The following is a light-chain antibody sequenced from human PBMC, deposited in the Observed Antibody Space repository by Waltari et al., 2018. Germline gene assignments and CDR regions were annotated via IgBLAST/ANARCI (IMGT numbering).Light chain of an antibody. CDR2: QDS. Sequence: SYELTQPPSVSVSPGQTVSITCSGDKLGDKYACWYQQKPGQAPVLVIYQDSKRPSGIPERFAGSNSGNTATLTISGTQAMDEADYYCQAWDSSTAVFGGGTKLTV. J-gene: IGLJ2*01. CDR1: KLGDKY. V-gene: IGLV3-1*01. CDR3: QAWDSSTAV.